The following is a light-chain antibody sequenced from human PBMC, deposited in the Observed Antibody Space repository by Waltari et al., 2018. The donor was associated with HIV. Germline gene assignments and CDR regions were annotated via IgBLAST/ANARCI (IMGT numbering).Light chain of an antibody. CDR2: GAS. CDR1: QSVDRNC. CDR3: QQYGMAPWT. Sequence: EIGLTQSPGTLSLSPGERAILSCRASQSVDRNCLAWYQQKPGQAPRLLMYGASTRVTGIPDRFSGSGSGTDFTLTIIRLEPEDFAVYYCQQYGMAPWTFGQGTKVEIK. V-gene: IGKV3-20*01. J-gene: IGKJ1*01.